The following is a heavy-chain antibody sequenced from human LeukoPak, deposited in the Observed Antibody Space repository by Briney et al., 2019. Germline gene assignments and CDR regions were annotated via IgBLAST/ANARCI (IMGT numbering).Heavy chain of an antibody. V-gene: IGHV4-59*01. CDR3: AREDRYFDLYYYYYMDV. CDR2: IYYSGST. CDR1: GGSISSYY. J-gene: IGHJ6*03. D-gene: IGHD3-9*01. Sequence: SETLSLTCTVSGGSISSYYWSWIRQPPGKGLEWIGYIYYSGSTNYNPSLKSRVTISVDTSKNQFSLKLSSVTAADTAVYYCAREDRYFDLYYYYYMDVWSKGTTVTVSS.